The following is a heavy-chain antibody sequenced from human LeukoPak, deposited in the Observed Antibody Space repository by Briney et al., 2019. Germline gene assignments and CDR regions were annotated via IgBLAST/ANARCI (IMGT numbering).Heavy chain of an antibody. D-gene: IGHD3-22*01. CDR1: GFTFSSYA. CDR3: ARDGGPIVVVNEGFDY. Sequence: GGSLRLSCAASGFTFSSYAMSWVRQAPGKGLEWVSAISGSGGSTYYADSVKGRFTISRDNSKNTLYLQMNSLRAEDTAVYYCARDGGPIVVVNEGFDYWGQGTLVTVSS. J-gene: IGHJ4*02. V-gene: IGHV3-23*01. CDR2: ISGSGGST.